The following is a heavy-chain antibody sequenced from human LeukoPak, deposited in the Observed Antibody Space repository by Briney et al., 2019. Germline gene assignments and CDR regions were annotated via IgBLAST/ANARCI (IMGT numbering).Heavy chain of an antibody. J-gene: IGHJ4*02. Sequence: SETLSLTCAVYDGSFSGYYWSWIRQPPGKGLEWIGEINHGGSTNYNPSLKSRVTISVDTSKNQFSLKLSSVTAADTAVYYCARAASGYGSGSYNVFDYWGQGTLVTVSS. CDR1: DGSFSGYY. CDR3: ARAASGYGSGSYNVFDY. CDR2: INHGGST. V-gene: IGHV4-34*01. D-gene: IGHD3-10*01.